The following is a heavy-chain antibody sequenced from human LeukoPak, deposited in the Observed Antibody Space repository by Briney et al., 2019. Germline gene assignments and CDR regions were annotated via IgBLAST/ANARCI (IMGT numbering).Heavy chain of an antibody. D-gene: IGHD2-2*01. CDR1: GFTFSSYA. J-gene: IGHJ4*02. CDR2: ISGTGGST. Sequence: GGSLRLSCADSGFTFSSYARSWVREAPGEGVEWVSAISGTGGSTYYADSVKGRFTISRDNSKNTLYLQMKSLRAEDTAVYYCAKPHPRRSRTSCCPGYWGQGTLVTVSS. V-gene: IGHV3-23*01. CDR3: AKPHPRRSRTSCCPGY.